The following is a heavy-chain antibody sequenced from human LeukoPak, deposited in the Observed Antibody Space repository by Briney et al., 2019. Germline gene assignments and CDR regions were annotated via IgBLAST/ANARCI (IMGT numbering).Heavy chain of an antibody. Sequence: ASVTLSCKSSGHTFNNHFIHWVRQAPGQGLEWIGMINPRDGTTRTLQKFQGRVSMTRDTSTSTLYMGLSSLSSEDTATYFCARGADQEFDFWGQGTLVTVSS. CDR3: ARGADQEFDF. CDR1: GHTFNNHF. J-gene: IGHJ4*01. CDR2: INPRDGTT. V-gene: IGHV1-46*02.